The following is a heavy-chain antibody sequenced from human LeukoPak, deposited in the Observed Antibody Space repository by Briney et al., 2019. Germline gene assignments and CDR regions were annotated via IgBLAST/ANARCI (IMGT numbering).Heavy chain of an antibody. V-gene: IGHV4-59*01. CDR2: IFYSGST. J-gene: IGHJ2*01. Sequence: KTSETLSLTCTVSGGSISTYYWSWIRQPPGKGLEWIAYIFYSGSTNYNPSLKNRVTISVDTSKNQFSLKLSSVTAADTAVYYCARVGYSSGWSHFDLWGRGTLVTVSS. CDR3: ARVGYSSGWSHFDL. CDR1: GGSISTYY. D-gene: IGHD6-19*01.